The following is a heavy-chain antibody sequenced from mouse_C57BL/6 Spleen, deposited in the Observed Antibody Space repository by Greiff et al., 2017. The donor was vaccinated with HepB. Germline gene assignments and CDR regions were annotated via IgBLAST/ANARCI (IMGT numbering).Heavy chain of an antibody. Sequence: EVQLQESGPELVKPGASVKMSCKASGYTFTDYNMHWVKQSHGKSLEWIGYINPNNGGTSYNQKFKGKATLTVNKSSSTAYMELRSLTSEDSAVYYCARTGYDGYSYYFDYWGQGTTLTVSS. D-gene: IGHD2-3*01. CDR1: GYTFTDYN. V-gene: IGHV1-22*01. J-gene: IGHJ2*01. CDR3: ARTGYDGYSYYFDY. CDR2: INPNNGGT.